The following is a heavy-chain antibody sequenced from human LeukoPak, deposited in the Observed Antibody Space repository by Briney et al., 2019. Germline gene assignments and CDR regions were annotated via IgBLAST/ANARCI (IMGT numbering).Heavy chain of an antibody. D-gene: IGHD3-10*01. CDR3: TKEGLGSGSYFSAWFDP. CDR2: ISSSGSTI. CDR1: GFTFSSYE. J-gene: IGHJ5*02. Sequence: GGSLRLSCAASGFTFSSYEMNWVRQAPGKGLEWVSYISSSGSTIYYADSVKGRFTISRDNAKNSLYLQMNSLRAEDTAVYYCTKEGLGSGSYFSAWFDPWGQGTLVTVPS. V-gene: IGHV3-48*03.